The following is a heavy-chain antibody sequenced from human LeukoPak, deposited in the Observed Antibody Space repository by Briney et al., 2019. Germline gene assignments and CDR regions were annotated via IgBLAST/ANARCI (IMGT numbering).Heavy chain of an antibody. D-gene: IGHD3-10*01. CDR2: IYTSGST. J-gene: IGHJ4*02. V-gene: IGHV4-4*08. CDR1: GGSINSYY. Sequence: SETLSLTCTVSGGSINSYYWSWIRQPPGKGLEWIGRIYTSGSTNYNPSLKSRVTISVDTSKNQFSLKLSSVTAADTAVYYCAGNYYGSGSYYSEDRYWGQGTLVTVSS. CDR3: AGNYYGSGSYYSEDRY.